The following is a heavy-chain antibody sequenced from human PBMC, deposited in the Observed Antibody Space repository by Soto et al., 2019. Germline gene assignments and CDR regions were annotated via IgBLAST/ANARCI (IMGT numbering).Heavy chain of an antibody. J-gene: IGHJ5*02. D-gene: IGHD2-2*01. CDR1: GYTFSNYG. CDR2: ISLYSDGT. V-gene: IGHV1-18*01. CDR3: ARVVPGAEAWFGP. Sequence: QVQLVQSGGEVNRPGASVKVSCKTSGYTFSNYGITWARQATGQPLEWLGWISLYSDGTNYAQKFQGRVSMTTDTSTTTAYMELRSLRSDDTAVYYCARVVPGAEAWFGPWGQGTLGTVSS.